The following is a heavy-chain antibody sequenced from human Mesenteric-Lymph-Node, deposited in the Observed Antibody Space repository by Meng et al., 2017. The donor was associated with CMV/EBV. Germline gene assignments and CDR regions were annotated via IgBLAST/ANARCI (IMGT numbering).Heavy chain of an antibody. J-gene: IGHJ5*02. D-gene: IGHD3-3*01. CDR2: LSYGGST. Sequence: GSLRLSCTVSGGSISSGTYYWGWIRQSPGKGLEWIGSLSYGGSTYYNPSLKSRVTISVDTSKNQFSLKLSSVTAADTAVYYCARRVLESNWFDPWGQGTLVTVSS. CDR3: ARRVLESNWFDP. V-gene: IGHV4-39*07. CDR1: GGSISSGTYY.